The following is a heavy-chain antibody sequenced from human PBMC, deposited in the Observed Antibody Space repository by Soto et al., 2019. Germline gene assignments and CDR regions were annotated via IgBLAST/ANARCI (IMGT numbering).Heavy chain of an antibody. V-gene: IGHV4-34*01. CDR3: ARGIIVVVVAATSYYFDY. CDR1: GGSFSGYY. CDR2: INHSGST. Sequence: SETLSLTCAVYGGSFSGYYWSWIRQPPGKGLEWIGEINHSGSTNYNPSLKSRVTISVDTSKNQYSLKLSSVTAADTAVYYCARGIIVVVVAATSYYFDYWGQAILVTVSS. D-gene: IGHD2-15*01. J-gene: IGHJ4*02.